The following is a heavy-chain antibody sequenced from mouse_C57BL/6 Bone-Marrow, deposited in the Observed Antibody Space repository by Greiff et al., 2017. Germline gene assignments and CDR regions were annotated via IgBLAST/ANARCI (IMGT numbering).Heavy chain of an antibody. J-gene: IGHJ3*01. Sequence: EVQGVESGEGLVKPGGSLKLSCAASGFTFSSYAMSWVRQTPEKRLEWVAYISSGGDYIYYADTVKGRFTISRDNARNTLYLQMSSLKSEDTAMYYCTRDRRDTMVTTEFAYWGQGTLVTVSA. CDR3: TRDRRDTMVTTEFAY. V-gene: IGHV5-9-1*02. CDR2: ISSGGDYI. D-gene: IGHD2-2*01. CDR1: GFTFSSYA.